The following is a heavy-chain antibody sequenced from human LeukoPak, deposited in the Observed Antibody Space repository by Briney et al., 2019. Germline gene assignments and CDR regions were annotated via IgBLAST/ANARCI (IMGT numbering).Heavy chain of an antibody. Sequence: KASETLSLTCTVSGGSISSSSYYWSWIRQPPGKGLEWIGEINHSGSTNYNPSLKSRVTISVDTSKNQFSLKLSSVTAADTAVYYCARSFQVVPAARSNWFDPWGQGTLVTVSS. CDR3: ARSFQVVPAARSNWFDP. J-gene: IGHJ5*02. CDR2: INHSGST. D-gene: IGHD2-2*01. V-gene: IGHV4-39*07. CDR1: GGSISSSSYY.